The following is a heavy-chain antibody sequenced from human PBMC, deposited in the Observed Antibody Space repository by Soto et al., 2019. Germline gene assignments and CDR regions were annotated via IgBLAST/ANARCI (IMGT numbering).Heavy chain of an antibody. D-gene: IGHD3-3*01. CDR2: IRSKANSYAT. Sequence: GGSLRLSCAASGFTFSGSAMHWVRQASGKGLEWVGRIRSKANSYATAYAASVKGRFTISRDDSKNTAYLQMNSLKTEDTAVYYCTATYDFWSGPMDVWGQGTTVTVSS. V-gene: IGHV3-73*01. J-gene: IGHJ6*02. CDR3: TATYDFWSGPMDV. CDR1: GFTFSGSA.